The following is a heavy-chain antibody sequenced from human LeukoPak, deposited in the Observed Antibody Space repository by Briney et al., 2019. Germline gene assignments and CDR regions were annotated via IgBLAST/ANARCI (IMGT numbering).Heavy chain of an antibody. CDR2: IKSKTDGGTA. CDR3: TPDLMDV. CDR1: GYSFTNAW. J-gene: IGHJ6*03. Sequence: PGGSLRLSRVTSGYSFTNAWMSWVRQAPGKGLEWVGRIKSKTDGGTADYAAPVKARFTMSRDDSKTTLYLQMNSLKTEDTAVYFCTPDLMDVWGKGTTVTVSS. V-gene: IGHV3-15*01.